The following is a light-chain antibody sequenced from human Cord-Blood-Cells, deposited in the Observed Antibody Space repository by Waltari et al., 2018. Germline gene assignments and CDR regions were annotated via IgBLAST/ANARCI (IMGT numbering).Light chain of an antibody. CDR3: CSYAGSSTFAV. CDR1: SSDVGSYNL. Sequence: QSALTQPASVSGSPGQSITISCTGTSSDVGSYNLVSWYQQHPGKAPKLMIYEGSKRPSWVSNRFSGSKSGNTASLTISGLQAEDEADYYCCSYAGSSTFAVFGGGTKLTVL. CDR2: EGS. V-gene: IGLV2-23*03. J-gene: IGLJ3*02.